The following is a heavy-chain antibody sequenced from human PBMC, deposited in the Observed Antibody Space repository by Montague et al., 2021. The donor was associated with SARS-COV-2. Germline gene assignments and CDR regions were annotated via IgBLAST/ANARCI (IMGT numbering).Heavy chain of an antibody. D-gene: IGHD3-10*01. CDR3: ARIHGGTSGSFDY. CDR1: GFSLTTGGMC. CDR2: VDWDDDK. V-gene: IGHV2-70*01. J-gene: IGHJ4*02. Sequence: PALVKPTQTLTLTCTFSGFSLTTGGMCVTWIRQPPGKALEWLAVVDWDDDKYYTSSLETRFAISKDTSRNQVVLTMTNMDPMDTGTYYCARIHGGTSGSFDYWGQGILVTVSS.